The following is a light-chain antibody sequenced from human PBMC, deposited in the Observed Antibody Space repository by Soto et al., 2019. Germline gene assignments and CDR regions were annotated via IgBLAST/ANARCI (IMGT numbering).Light chain of an antibody. CDR3: QQRSKSFT. Sequence: ETVLTQSPATLSLSPGERATLSCRASQSVSSYLAWYQQKPGQAPRLLIYDASNRATGIPARFSGSGSGTDFTLTISSLEPEDFAVYYCQQRSKSFTFGPGTKVDIK. J-gene: IGKJ3*01. V-gene: IGKV3-11*01. CDR2: DAS. CDR1: QSVSSY.